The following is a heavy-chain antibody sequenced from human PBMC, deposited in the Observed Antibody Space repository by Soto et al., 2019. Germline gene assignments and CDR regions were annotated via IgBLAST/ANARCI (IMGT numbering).Heavy chain of an antibody. V-gene: IGHV5-51*03. CDR1: GYSFTSYW. D-gene: IGHD2-2*01. CDR2: IYPGDSDT. J-gene: IGHJ4*02. CDR3: ARLGGYCRSTKCYGGGDY. Sequence: EVQLVQAGAEVKKPGESLKISCKGSGYSFTSYWIGWVRQMPGKGLEWMGIIYPGDSDTRYSPSFQGQVTISADKSISTAYLQWISLKASDPAMYYCARLGGYCRSTKCYGGGDYWGQGTQVTFSS.